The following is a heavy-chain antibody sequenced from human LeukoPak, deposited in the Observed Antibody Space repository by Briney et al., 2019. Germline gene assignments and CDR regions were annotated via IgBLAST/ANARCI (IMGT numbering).Heavy chain of an antibody. D-gene: IGHD3-22*01. V-gene: IGHV3-7*01. CDR2: IKQDGSEK. Sequence: GGCLRLSCAASGFTFSNYWMSWVRQAPGKGLEWVANIKQDGSEKYYVDSVKGRFTVFRDNSKNSLYLQLASLRAEDTAVYYCARDPPDESSGYYSLDYWGQGALVTVSS. CDR3: ARDPPDESSGYYSLDY. J-gene: IGHJ4*02. CDR1: GFTFSNYW.